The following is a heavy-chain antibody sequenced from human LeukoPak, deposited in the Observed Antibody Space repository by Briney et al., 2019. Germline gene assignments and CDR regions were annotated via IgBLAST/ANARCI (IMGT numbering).Heavy chain of an antibody. CDR2: IYYSGST. CDR3: ARGSRYFDWLLQRSPLVY. J-gene: IGHJ4*02. Sequence: SETLSLTCTVSGGSISSYYWSWIRQPPGKGLEWIGYIYYSGSTNYNPSLKSRVTISVDTSKNQFSLKLSSVTAADTAVYYCARGSRYFDWLLQRSPLVYWGQGTLVTVSS. D-gene: IGHD3-9*01. V-gene: IGHV4-59*12. CDR1: GGSISSYY.